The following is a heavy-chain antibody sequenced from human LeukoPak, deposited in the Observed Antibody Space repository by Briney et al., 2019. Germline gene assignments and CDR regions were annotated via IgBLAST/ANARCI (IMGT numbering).Heavy chain of an antibody. CDR3: ARASRQVYAIDDNWFDP. V-gene: IGHV1-18*01. D-gene: IGHD2-8*01. Sequence: ASVKVSCKASGYTFASYGISWVRQAPGQGLEWMGWISAYNGNTNYAQKLQGRVTMTTDTSTSTAYMELRSLRSDDTAVYYCARASRQVYAIDDNWFDPWGQGTLVTVSS. CDR2: ISAYNGNT. CDR1: GYTFASYG. J-gene: IGHJ5*02.